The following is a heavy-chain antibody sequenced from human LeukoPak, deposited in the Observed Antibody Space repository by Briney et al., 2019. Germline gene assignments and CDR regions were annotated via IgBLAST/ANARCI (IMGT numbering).Heavy chain of an antibody. J-gene: IGHJ4*02. Sequence: ASVKVSCKASGYTFTSYYMHWVRQAPGQGLEWMGIINPSGGSKSYAQKFQGRVTMTRDMSTSTVYMELSSLRSEDTAVYYCARVVAAAGPFDYRGQGTLVTVSS. CDR2: INPSGGSK. CDR1: GYTFTSYY. V-gene: IGHV1-46*01. D-gene: IGHD6-13*01. CDR3: ARVVAAAGPFDY.